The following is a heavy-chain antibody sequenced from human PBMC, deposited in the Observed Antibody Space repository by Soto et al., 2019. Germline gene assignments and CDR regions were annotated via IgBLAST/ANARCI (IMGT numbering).Heavy chain of an antibody. J-gene: IGHJ3*02. CDR2: IWYDGSNK. Sequence: QVQLVESVGGVVQPGRSRRLSCAASGFTFSSYGMHWVRHAPGKGLEWVAVIWYDGSNKYYADSVKGRFTISRDNSKNTLYLQMNSLRAEDTAVYYCARDYDSSGYYPNDAFDIWGQWTMVTVSS. V-gene: IGHV3-33*01. D-gene: IGHD3-22*01. CDR3: ARDYDSSGYYPNDAFDI. CDR1: GFTFSSYG.